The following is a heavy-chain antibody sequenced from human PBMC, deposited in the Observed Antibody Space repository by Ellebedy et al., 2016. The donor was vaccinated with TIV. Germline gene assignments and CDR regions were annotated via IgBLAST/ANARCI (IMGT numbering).Heavy chain of an antibody. Sequence: GESLKISCAAWGFSFSNFWMSWVRQAPGKGLEWVAHIKTDGSETYYVDSVKGRFTISRENAKNELFLQMDGRRVDDSAVYYCVGFGVFNLWGQGAPVTVSS. D-gene: IGHD3-3*01. CDR3: VGFGVFNL. CDR1: GFSFSNFW. V-gene: IGHV3-7*01. CDR2: IKTDGSET. J-gene: IGHJ5*02.